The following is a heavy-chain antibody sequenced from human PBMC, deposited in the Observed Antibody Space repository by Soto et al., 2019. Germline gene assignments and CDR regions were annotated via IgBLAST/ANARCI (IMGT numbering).Heavy chain of an antibody. D-gene: IGHD2-2*03. CDR3: ASFGYCSSTSCYSGYYYYMDV. V-gene: IGHV3-11*01. Sequence: GGSLRLSCAASGFTFSDYYMSWIRQAPGKGLEWVSYISSSGSTIYYADSVKGRFTISRDNAKNSLYLQMNSLRAEDTAVYYCASFGYCSSTSCYSGYYYYMDVWGKGTTVTVSS. CDR1: GFTFSDYY. CDR2: ISSSGSTI. J-gene: IGHJ6*03.